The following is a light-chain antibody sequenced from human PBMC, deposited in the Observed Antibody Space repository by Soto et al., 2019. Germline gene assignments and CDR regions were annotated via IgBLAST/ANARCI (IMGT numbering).Light chain of an antibody. Sequence: NFILTQPHSVSESPGKTATISCTRSSGRIASSYVQWYQQRPGSAPTTVIYDDDERPSGVPDRFSGSVDSSSNSASLTISGLTTEDEADYYCHSHDNTNQVFGTGTKLTVL. V-gene: IGLV6-57*03. CDR2: DDD. CDR3: HSHDNTNQV. J-gene: IGLJ1*01. CDR1: SGRIASSY.